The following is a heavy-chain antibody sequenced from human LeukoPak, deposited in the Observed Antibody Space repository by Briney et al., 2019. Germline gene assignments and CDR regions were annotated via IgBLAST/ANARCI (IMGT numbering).Heavy chain of an antibody. D-gene: IGHD3-22*01. CDR3: ARSEEYYDSSGYYDY. CDR1: GYTLTELS. J-gene: IGHJ4*02. V-gene: IGHV1-24*01. Sequence: ASVKVSCKVSGYTLTELSMHWVRQAPGKGLEWMGGFDPEDGETIYAQKFQARVTMTEDTSTDTAYMELSSLRSEDTAVYYCARSEEYYDSSGYYDYWGQGTLVTVSS. CDR2: FDPEDGET.